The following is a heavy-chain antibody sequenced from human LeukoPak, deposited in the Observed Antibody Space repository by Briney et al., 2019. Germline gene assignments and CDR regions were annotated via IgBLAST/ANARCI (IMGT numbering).Heavy chain of an antibody. V-gene: IGHV3-48*03. D-gene: IGHD5-24*01. J-gene: IGHJ6*03. Sequence: GGSLRLSCAASGFTFSSYEMNWVRQAPGKGLEWVSYITSSGGTMYYADSVKGRFTISRDNAKNSPYLQMNSLRAEDTAVYYCARDQEEMTTIPTSYYYYMDVWGKGTTVTVSS. CDR3: ARDQEEMTTIPTSYYYYMDV. CDR2: ITSSGGTM. CDR1: GFTFSSYE.